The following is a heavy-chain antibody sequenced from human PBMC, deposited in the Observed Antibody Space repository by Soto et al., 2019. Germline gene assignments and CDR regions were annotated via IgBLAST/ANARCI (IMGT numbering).Heavy chain of an antibody. CDR3: SKDNPAVHY. Sequence: QVQLVESGGGVVQPGRSLKLSCAASGFTFSDYAMHWVRQAPGKGLEWLALITSDGSDKYDADSVTGRFTISRDDSENTLYLQMNSLSPEDTAVYYCSKDNPAVHYWGQGALVTVSS. CDR2: ITSDGSDK. J-gene: IGHJ4*02. CDR1: GFTFSDYA. V-gene: IGHV3-30*18.